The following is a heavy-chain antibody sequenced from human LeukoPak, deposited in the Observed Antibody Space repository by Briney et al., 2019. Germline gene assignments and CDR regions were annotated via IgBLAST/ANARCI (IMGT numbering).Heavy chain of an antibody. D-gene: IGHD3-10*01. CDR3: AVEAPYGSGSFSPARFDP. Sequence: SQTLSLNSTVSGGSISSGSYYWSWIRQPAGKGLEWIGRIYTSGSTNYNPSLKSRVTISVDTSKNQFSLKLSSVTAADTAVCYCAVEAPYGSGSFSPARFDPWGQGTLVTVSS. V-gene: IGHV4-61*02. J-gene: IGHJ5*02. CDR1: GGSISSGSYY. CDR2: IYTSGST.